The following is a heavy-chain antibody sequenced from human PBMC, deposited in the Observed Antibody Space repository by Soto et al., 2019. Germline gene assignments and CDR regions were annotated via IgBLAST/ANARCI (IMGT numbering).Heavy chain of an antibody. CDR1: GGSISSSSYY. Sequence: QLQLQESGPGLVKPSETLSLTCTVSGGSISSSSYYWGWIRQPPGKGLEWIGSIYYSGSTYYNPSLKSRVTISVDTSKNQFSLKLSSVTAADTAVYYCARHRPLSYYDRMGPLDAFDIWGQGTMVTVSS. D-gene: IGHD3-22*01. V-gene: IGHV4-39*01. CDR3: ARHRPLSYYDRMGPLDAFDI. CDR2: IYYSGST. J-gene: IGHJ3*02.